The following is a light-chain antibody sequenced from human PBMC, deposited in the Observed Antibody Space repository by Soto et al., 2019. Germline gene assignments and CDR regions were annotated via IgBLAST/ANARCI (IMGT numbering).Light chain of an antibody. Sequence: DIQLTQYPSFLSASVGDRVTITCRASQGVNSYFAWYQQKPGKLPNLLIYAASTLHNGVPSRLSGSGSGTEFTLTISRLQPEDFATYYCQQLKDYPLTFGGGTKGEIK. CDR1: QGVNSY. V-gene: IGKV1-9*01. CDR2: AAS. J-gene: IGKJ4*01. CDR3: QQLKDYPLT.